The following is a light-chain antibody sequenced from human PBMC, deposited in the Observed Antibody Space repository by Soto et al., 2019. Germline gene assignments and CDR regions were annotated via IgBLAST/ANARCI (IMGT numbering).Light chain of an antibody. J-gene: IGKJ1*01. CDR2: GAS. CDR1: QSFGGSS. V-gene: IGKV3-20*01. CDR3: QHYNNWLWT. Sequence: EVVLTQSPGTLSLSPGERASLSCMASQSFGGSSLAWYQQKPGQAPRLLIYGASSRATGIPDRFSGSGSGTDFTLTISRLEPEDFAVYYCQHYNNWLWTFGQGTKVDIK.